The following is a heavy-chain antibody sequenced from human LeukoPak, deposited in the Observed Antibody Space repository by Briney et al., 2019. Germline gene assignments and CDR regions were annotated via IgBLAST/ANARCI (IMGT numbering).Heavy chain of an antibody. CDR1: DGSISSGYYY. V-gene: IGHV4-39*01. Sequence: SETLSLTCSVSDGSISSGYYYWAWIRQPPGKGPEWIGSVYYSGTTYPNPSLKSRVTISVDTSKNQFSLKLSSVTAADTAVYYCTRGSIAYYYMDVWGKGTTVTISS. CDR2: VYYSGTT. J-gene: IGHJ6*03. D-gene: IGHD3-22*01. CDR3: TRGSIAYYYMDV.